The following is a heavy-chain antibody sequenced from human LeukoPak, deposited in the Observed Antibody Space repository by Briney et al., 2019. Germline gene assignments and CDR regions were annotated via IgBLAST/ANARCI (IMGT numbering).Heavy chain of an antibody. D-gene: IGHD3-10*01. Sequence: GGSLRLSCAASGFTFSSYWMSWVRQAPGKGLEWVANIKQDGSEKYYVDSVKGRFTISRDNAKNSLYLQMNSLRAEDTAVYYCARERLLWFGELMGFDYWGQGTLVTVSS. CDR1: GFTFSSYW. V-gene: IGHV3-7*01. CDR2: IKQDGSEK. J-gene: IGHJ4*02. CDR3: ARERLLWFGELMGFDY.